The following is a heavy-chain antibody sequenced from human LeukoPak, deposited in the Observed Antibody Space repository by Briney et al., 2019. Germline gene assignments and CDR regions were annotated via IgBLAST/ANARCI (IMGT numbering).Heavy chain of an antibody. CDR3: ARDIHDSSGYPSYFDY. Sequence: GGSLRLSCAASGFTFSGYWMSWVRQAPGKGLEWVANIKEDGSEKYYVDSVMGRFTISRDNAKNSLYLQMNSLRAEDTAVYYCARDIHDSSGYPSYFDYWGQGTLVTVSS. CDR2: IKEDGSEK. J-gene: IGHJ4*02. CDR1: GFTFSGYW. D-gene: IGHD3-22*01. V-gene: IGHV3-7*01.